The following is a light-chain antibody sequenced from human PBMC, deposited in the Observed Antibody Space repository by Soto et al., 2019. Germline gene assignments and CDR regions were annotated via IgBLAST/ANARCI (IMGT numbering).Light chain of an antibody. CDR3: QHYNSFPWT. J-gene: IGKJ1*01. CDR2: EAS. V-gene: IGKV1-5*03. Sequence: DIQMTQSPSTLSASVGDRVTITCRASQSISSWLAWYQQKPGKAPKLLIYEASSLESGVQSRFSGSGSGTEFTLTISSLQTDDSATYYCQHYNSFPWTFGQGTKVEIK. CDR1: QSISSW.